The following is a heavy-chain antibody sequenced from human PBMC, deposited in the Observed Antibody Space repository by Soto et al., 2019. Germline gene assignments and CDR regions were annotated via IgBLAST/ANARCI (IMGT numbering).Heavy chain of an antibody. V-gene: IGHV4-34*01. Sequence: TSETLSLTCAVYGGSFSGYYWSWIRQPPGKGLEWIGEINHSGSTNYNPSLKSRVTISVDTSKNQFSLKLSSVTAADTAVYYCAKGKFVSSTSFDDWGQGTLVTVSS. J-gene: IGHJ4*01. CDR2: INHSGST. D-gene: IGHD2-2*01. CDR1: GGSFSGYY. CDR3: AKGKFVSSTSFDD.